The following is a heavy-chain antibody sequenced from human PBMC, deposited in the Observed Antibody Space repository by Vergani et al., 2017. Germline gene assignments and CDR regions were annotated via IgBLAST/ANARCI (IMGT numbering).Heavy chain of an antibody. Sequence: EVQLVESGGGLVKPGGSLRLSCAASGFTFSSYSMNWVRQAPGKGLEWVSSISSSSSYIYYADSVKGRFTISRDNAKNSLYLQMNSLRAEDTAVYYCAREGMVTAHYYYYGMDVWGQGTTVTVSS. CDR1: GFTFSSYS. J-gene: IGHJ6*02. D-gene: IGHD2-21*02. CDR3: AREGMVTAHYYYYGMDV. CDR2: ISSSSSYI. V-gene: IGHV3-21*01.